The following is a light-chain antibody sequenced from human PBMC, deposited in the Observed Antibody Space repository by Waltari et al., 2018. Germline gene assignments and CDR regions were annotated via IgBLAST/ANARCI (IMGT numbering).Light chain of an antibody. CDR3: QQYNSYSGT. V-gene: IGKV1-5*03. Sequence: DIQMTQSPSTLSASVGDRVTITCRASQSIGSWLAWYQQKPGKAPKLLIYKASSLETGVPSRFSGSGSGTDFTLTISSLQSDDSATYYCQQYNSYSGTFGQGTKVDIK. J-gene: IGKJ1*01. CDR1: QSIGSW. CDR2: KAS.